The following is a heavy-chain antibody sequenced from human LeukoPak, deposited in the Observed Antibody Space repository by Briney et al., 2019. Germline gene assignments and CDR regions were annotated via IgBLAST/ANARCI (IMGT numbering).Heavy chain of an antibody. CDR3: ARGQIGVAGLDC. D-gene: IGHD6-19*01. Sequence: GGSLRLSCAAAGFTVTTNYIHWVRQAPGKGLEWVSIIFSGGDTYYTDSVKGRFTISRDNSKNTMYLQMNSLRVEDTALYYYARGQIGVAGLDCWGQGTLVTVSP. CDR1: GFTVTTNY. CDR2: IFSGGDT. J-gene: IGHJ4*02. V-gene: IGHV3-53*01.